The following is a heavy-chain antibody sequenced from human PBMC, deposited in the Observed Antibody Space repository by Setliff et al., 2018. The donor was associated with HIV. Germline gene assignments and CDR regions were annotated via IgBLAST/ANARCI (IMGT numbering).Heavy chain of an antibody. V-gene: IGHV4-34*01. D-gene: IGHD2-2*01. CDR3: VTSSSWSSRLNF. CDR1: GGPLSGHY. Sequence: SETLSLTCAVYGGPLSGHYWSWIRQPPGQGLEWIGETSHSGKTNYNPSLKSQVTISVDTSKNQFSLKLTSVTAADTAVYYCVTSSSWSSRLNFWGPGVLVTVSS. J-gene: IGHJ4*02. CDR2: TSHSGKT.